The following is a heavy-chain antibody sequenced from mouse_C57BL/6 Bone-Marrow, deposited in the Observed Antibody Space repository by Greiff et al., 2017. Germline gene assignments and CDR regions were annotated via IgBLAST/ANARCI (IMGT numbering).Heavy chain of an antibody. CDR1: GFNIKDYY. Sequence: EVKLQQSGAELVKPGASVKLSCTASGFNIKDYYMHWVKQRTEQGLEWIGRIDTEDGETKYAPKFQGKATITADTSSNTAYLQLSSLTSEDTAVYYCAENYGSSLYAMDYWGQGTSVTVSS. CDR3: AENYGSSLYAMDY. J-gene: IGHJ4*01. V-gene: IGHV14-2*01. D-gene: IGHD1-1*01. CDR2: IDTEDGET.